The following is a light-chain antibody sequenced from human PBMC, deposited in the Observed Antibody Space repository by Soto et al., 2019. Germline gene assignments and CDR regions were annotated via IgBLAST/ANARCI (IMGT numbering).Light chain of an antibody. V-gene: IGKV1-5*01. Sequence: DIQMTQSPSTLSASVGDRVTITCRASQSISSWLAWIQQKPGKAPKLLIYDASSLVSGVPSRFSGSGSGTEYTLTISSMQPAEFATYYCQQYNRFPLTIDAGNTVEIK. J-gene: IGKJ4*01. CDR1: QSISSW. CDR3: QQYNRFPLT. CDR2: DAS.